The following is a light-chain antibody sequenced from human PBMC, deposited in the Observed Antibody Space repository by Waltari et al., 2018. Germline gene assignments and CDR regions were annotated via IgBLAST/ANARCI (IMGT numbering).Light chain of an antibody. J-gene: IGLJ3*02. CDR1: SGHSTNI. CDR2: VNSDGSH. CDR3: QSGGHGTWV. Sequence: QLVLTQSPSASASLGASVKLTCTLSSGHSTNIIAWLHQQPEKGPRYLMNVNSDGSHNKGVGIPDRCTASSSCAERYLPISSLQSEDEADYYCQSGGHGTWVFGGGTRLTVL. V-gene: IGLV4-69*01.